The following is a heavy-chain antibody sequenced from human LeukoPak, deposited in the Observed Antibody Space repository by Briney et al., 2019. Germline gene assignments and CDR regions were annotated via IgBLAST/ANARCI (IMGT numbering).Heavy chain of an antibody. D-gene: IGHD3-9*01. CDR1: GGSFSGYY. J-gene: IGHJ3*02. CDR3: ARVLRYFDWLFPDAFDI. Sequence: SETLSLTCAVYGGSFSGYYWSWIRQPPGKGLEWIGEINHSGSTNYNPSLKSRVTMSVDTSKNQFSLKLSSVTAADTAVYYCARVLRYFDWLFPDAFDIWGQGTMVTVSS. CDR2: INHSGST. V-gene: IGHV4-34*01.